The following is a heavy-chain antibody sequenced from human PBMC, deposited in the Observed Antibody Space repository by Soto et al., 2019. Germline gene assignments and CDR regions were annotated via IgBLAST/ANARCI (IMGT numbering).Heavy chain of an antibody. CDR1: GFTFSSYA. CDR2: ISGSGGST. Sequence: GGSLRLSCAASGFTFSSYAMSWVRQAPGKGLEWVSAISGSGGSTYYADSVKGRFTTSRDNSKNTLYLQMNSLRAEDTAVYYCAKNGGITMVRGVTKRYYFDYWGQGTLVTVSS. D-gene: IGHD3-10*01. CDR3: AKNGGITMVRGVTKRYYFDY. J-gene: IGHJ4*02. V-gene: IGHV3-23*01.